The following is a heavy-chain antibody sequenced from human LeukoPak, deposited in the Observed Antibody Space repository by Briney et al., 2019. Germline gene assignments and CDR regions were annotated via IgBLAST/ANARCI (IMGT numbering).Heavy chain of an antibody. CDR1: GLIFSTSS. CDR3: ARDLSGYGDYVDY. J-gene: IGHJ4*02. CDR2: ISSSSGSI. Sequence: GGSLRLSCAASGLIFSTSSMNWVRQAPGKALECVSSISSSSGSIFYADSVKGRFTISRDNSKNSLYLQMNSLRADDTAVYYCARDLSGYGDYVDYWGQGTLVTVSS. V-gene: IGHV3-21*01. D-gene: IGHD4-17*01.